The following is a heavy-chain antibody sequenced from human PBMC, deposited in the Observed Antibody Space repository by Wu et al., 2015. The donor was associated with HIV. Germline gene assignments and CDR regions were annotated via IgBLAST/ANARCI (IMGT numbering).Heavy chain of an antibody. CDR2: IIPIFGTA. D-gene: IGHD3-22*01. CDR1: GGTFSSYA. J-gene: IGHJ6*02. V-gene: IGHV1-69*05. CDR3: ARGQIIYYDSSGYYNYYYYGMDV. Sequence: QVQLVQSGAEVKKPGSSVKVSCKASGGTFSSYAISWVRQAPGQGLEWMGRIIPIFGTANYAQKLQGRVTMTTDTSTSTAYMELRSLRSDDTAVYYCARGQIIYYDSSGYYNYYYYGMDVWGQGPRSPSP.